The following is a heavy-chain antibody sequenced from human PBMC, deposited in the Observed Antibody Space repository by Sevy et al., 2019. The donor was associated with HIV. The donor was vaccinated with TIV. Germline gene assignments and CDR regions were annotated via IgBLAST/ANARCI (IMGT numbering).Heavy chain of an antibody. Sequence: GGSLRLSCEASGFSFSSYEMNWVRQAPGKGLEWASYISSSGSTTYYADSVKGRFTISRDNARNSLYLQMNSLRVEDTAVYYCARVDADYDKGFDPWGQGTLVTVSS. CDR3: ARVDADYDKGFDP. V-gene: IGHV3-48*03. CDR1: GFSFSSYE. J-gene: IGHJ5*02. CDR2: ISSSGSTT. D-gene: IGHD3-22*01.